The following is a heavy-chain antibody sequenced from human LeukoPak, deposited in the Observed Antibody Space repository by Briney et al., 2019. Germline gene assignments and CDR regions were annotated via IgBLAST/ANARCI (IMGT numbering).Heavy chain of an antibody. CDR1: GFTFSSYS. J-gene: IGHJ6*02. CDR3: ARDFSYDIMTGCYPYYYYGMDV. D-gene: IGHD3-9*01. CDR2: ISSSSSYI. V-gene: IGHV3-21*01. Sequence: GGSLRLSCAASGFTFSSYSMNWVRQAPGKGLEWVSSISSSSSYIYYADSVKGRFTISRDNAKNSLYLQMNSLRAEDTAVYYCARDFSYDIMTGCYPYYYYGMDVWGQGTTVTVSS.